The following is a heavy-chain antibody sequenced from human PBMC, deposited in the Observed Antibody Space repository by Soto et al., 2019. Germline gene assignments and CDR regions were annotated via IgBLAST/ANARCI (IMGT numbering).Heavy chain of an antibody. CDR1: GFTFGNYW. Sequence: PGGSLRLSCAASGFTFGNYWMHWVRQAPGKGLEWVSRMNSDGSTTNYADSVKGRFTISRDNAENSLYLQMNSLRAEDTALYYCAISQDRGGRTTFIYWGQGTQVTVSS. J-gene: IGHJ4*02. D-gene: IGHD3-16*01. CDR2: MNSDGSTT. V-gene: IGHV3-74*01. CDR3: AISQDRGGRTTFIY.